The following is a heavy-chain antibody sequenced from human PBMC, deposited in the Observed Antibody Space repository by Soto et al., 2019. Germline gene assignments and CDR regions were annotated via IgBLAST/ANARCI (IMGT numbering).Heavy chain of an antibody. CDR3: AMNESAHIYGVDV. J-gene: IGHJ6*02. CDR1: GFTFSSYS. Sequence: EVQLVESGGGLVKPGGALRLSCAASGFTFSSYSMNWVRQAPVKGLEWVSSISSSSFSINYADSVKGRFSISRDNAQNSLPLQMNTLRAEDTAVYYCAMNESAHIYGVDVWGQCTTVTVSS. V-gene: IGHV3-21*02. CDR2: ISSSSFSI.